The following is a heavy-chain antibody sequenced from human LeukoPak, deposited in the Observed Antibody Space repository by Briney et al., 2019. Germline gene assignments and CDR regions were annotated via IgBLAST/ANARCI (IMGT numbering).Heavy chain of an antibody. CDR3: ARDHRYCSSTSCYIGFDY. Sequence: TLSLTCTVSGGSISSGSYYWSWIRQPAGKGLEWIGRIYTSGSTNYNPSLKSRVTISVDTSKNQFSLKLSPVTAADTAVYYCARDHRYCSSTSCYIGFDYWGQGTLVTVSS. CDR1: GGSISSGSYY. CDR2: IYTSGST. D-gene: IGHD2-2*02. J-gene: IGHJ4*02. V-gene: IGHV4-61*02.